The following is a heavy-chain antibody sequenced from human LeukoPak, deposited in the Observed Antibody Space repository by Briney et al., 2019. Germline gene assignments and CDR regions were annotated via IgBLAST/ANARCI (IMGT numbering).Heavy chain of an antibody. CDR1: GFTFSSYW. D-gene: IGHD5-12*01. J-gene: IGHJ4*02. V-gene: IGHV3-7*01. CDR2: IKQDGSEK. CDR3: ARAGGYASSWAY. Sequence: GGSLRLSCAASGFTFSSYWMSWVRQAPGKGLGWVANIKQDGSEKNYVDSVKGRFTISRENAKNSLELQMNSLRDEDTAVYYCARAGGYASSWAYWGQGTLVTVSS.